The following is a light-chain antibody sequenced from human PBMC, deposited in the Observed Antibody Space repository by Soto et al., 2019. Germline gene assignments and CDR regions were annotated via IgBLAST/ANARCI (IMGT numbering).Light chain of an antibody. CDR1: QSVRKNY. V-gene: IGKV3-20*01. CDR2: SAS. Sequence: EIGLRQSPGTVSLSPGERATLSCRASQSVRKNYLAWYQQKPGQAPRLLIYSASSRATGIPDRFGGSGSGTDFTLTISGLEPEDLAVYYCQQYGSSPTFGGGTKVEIK. J-gene: IGKJ4*01. CDR3: QQYGSSPT.